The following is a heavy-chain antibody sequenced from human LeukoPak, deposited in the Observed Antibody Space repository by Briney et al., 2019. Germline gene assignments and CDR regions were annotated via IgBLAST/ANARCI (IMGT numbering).Heavy chain of an antibody. D-gene: IGHD3-22*01. J-gene: IGHJ4*02. Sequence: PGGSLRLSCAASGFTFSSYAMSWVRRAPGKGLEWVSAISGSGGSTYYADSVKGRFTISRDNSKNTLYLQMNSLRAEDTAVYYCAKVGDSSGYTYYFDYWGQGTLVTVSS. CDR1: GFTFSSYA. CDR2: ISGSGGST. CDR3: AKVGDSSGYTYYFDY. V-gene: IGHV3-23*01.